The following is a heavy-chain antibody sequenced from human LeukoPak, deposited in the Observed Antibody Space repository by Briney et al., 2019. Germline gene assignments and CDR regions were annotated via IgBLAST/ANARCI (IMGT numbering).Heavy chain of an antibody. J-gene: IGHJ4*02. D-gene: IGHD6-19*01. CDR1: GYSFTNYW. CDR2: IYPGDSDT. V-gene: IGHV5-51*03. Sequence: GESLTISCKGSGYSFTNYWIGWVRQMPGKGLEWMGIIYPGDSDTRYSPSFKGQAPISAHKSISTAYLQWSSLKASDTAMYYCARREGGWYLDYWGQGTLVTVSS. CDR3: ARREGGWYLDY.